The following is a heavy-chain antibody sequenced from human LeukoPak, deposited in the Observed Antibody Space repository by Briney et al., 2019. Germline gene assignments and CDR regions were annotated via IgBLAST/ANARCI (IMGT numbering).Heavy chain of an antibody. CDR1: GFTFSSFS. CDR2: ISSSSGTI. Sequence: GGSLRLSCAASGFTFSSFSMNWVRQAPGKGLEWVSYISSSSGTIYYADSVKGRFTISRDNSKNTLYLQMNSLRAEDTAVYYCASGQAYWGQGTLVTVSS. J-gene: IGHJ4*02. CDR3: ASGQAY. V-gene: IGHV3-48*01.